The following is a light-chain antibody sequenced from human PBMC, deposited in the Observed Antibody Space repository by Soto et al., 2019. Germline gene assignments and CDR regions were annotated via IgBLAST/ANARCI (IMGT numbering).Light chain of an antibody. CDR2: KAS. CDR1: QSISSW. Sequence: DIQMTQSPSTLSASVGDRVTITCRASQSISSWLAWYQQKQGQAPKLLIYKASSLESGVPSRFSGSGSGTEFTLTISSLQPDDFATYYCQQYNSYPVTFGQGTKVEIK. J-gene: IGKJ1*01. V-gene: IGKV1-5*03. CDR3: QQYNSYPVT.